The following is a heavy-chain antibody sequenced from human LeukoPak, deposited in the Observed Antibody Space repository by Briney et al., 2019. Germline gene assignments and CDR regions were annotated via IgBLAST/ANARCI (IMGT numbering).Heavy chain of an antibody. V-gene: IGHV3-21*01. D-gene: IGHD3-16*01. CDR1: GFTFSSYA. CDR3: ARAGRPFRFDY. J-gene: IGHJ4*02. Sequence: PGGSLRLSCAASGFTFSSYAMHWVRQAPGKGLEWVSSISSSSSYIYYADSVKGRFTISRDNAKNSLYLQMNSLRAEDTAVYYCARAGRPFRFDYWGQGTLVTVSS. CDR2: ISSSSSYI.